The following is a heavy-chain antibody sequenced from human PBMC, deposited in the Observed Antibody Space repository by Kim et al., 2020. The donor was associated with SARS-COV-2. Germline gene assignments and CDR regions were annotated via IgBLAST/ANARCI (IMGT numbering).Heavy chain of an antibody. CDR2: ISGSGGST. D-gene: IGHD3-22*01. CDR1: GFTFSSYA. Sequence: GGSLRLSCAASGFTFSSYAMSWVRQAPGKGLEWVSAISGSGGSTYYADSVKGRFTISRDNSKNTLYLQMNSLRAEDTAVYYCAKLKGSGYYYPHFDYWGQGTLVTVSS. CDR3: AKLKGSGYYYPHFDY. V-gene: IGHV3-23*01. J-gene: IGHJ4*02.